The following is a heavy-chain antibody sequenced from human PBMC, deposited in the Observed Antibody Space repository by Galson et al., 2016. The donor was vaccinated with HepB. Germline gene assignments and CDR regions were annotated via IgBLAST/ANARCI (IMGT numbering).Heavy chain of an antibody. CDR3: ARIYYEILTGLTPWYYFDS. J-gene: IGHJ4*02. Sequence: SLRLSCAASGFTFSNYGMHWVRQAPGKGLEWVAVIWYDGSEKYYADSEKGRFTISRDNSKNTLHLQINSLRAEDTAVYYCARIYYEILTGLTPWYYFDSWGQGTLVTVSP. CDR2: IWYDGSEK. V-gene: IGHV3-33*01. CDR1: GFTFSNYG. D-gene: IGHD3-9*01.